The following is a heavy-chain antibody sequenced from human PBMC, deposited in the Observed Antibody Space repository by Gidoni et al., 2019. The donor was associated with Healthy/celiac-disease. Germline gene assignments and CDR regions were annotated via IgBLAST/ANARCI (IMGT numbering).Heavy chain of an antibody. Sequence: QVQLVESGGGVVQPGWSLRLSCAASVFTFSSYGRHWVRQAPGKGLEWVAVISYVGSNEDYADSVKGGFTISRDNSKNTLYLQMNSLRAEDTAVYYCAKDPGITPYSSSWYWFDPWGQGTLVTVSS. D-gene: IGHD6-13*01. CDR3: AKDPGITPYSSSWYWFDP. CDR1: VFTFSSYG. CDR2: ISYVGSNE. J-gene: IGHJ5*02. V-gene: IGHV3-30*18.